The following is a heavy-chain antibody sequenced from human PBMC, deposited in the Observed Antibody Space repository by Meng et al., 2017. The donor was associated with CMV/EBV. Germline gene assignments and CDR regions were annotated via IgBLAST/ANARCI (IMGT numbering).Heavy chain of an antibody. CDR3: ARNAFGNDILSYFDY. V-gene: IGHV1-2*02. J-gene: IGHJ4*02. D-gene: IGHD3-9*01. Sequence: ASVKVSCKASGYTFTGYYMHWVRQAPGQGLEWMGWINPNSGGTNYAQKFQGRVTMTRDTSISRAYMELSRLRSDDTAVYYCARNAFGNDILSYFDYWGQGTLVTVSS. CDR1: GYTFTGYY. CDR2: INPNSGGT.